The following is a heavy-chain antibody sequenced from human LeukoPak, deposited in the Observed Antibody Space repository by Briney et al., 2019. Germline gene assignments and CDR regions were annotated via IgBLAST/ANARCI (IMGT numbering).Heavy chain of an antibody. CDR2: INHSGST. Sequence: PSETLSLTCAVYGGSFSGYYWSWIRQPPGKGLEWIGEINHSGSTNYNPSLKSRVTISVDTSKNQFSLKLSSVTAADTAVYYCARLTCSGGSRYFVFDYWGQGTLVTVSS. CDR3: ARLTCSGGSRYFVFDY. V-gene: IGHV4-34*01. J-gene: IGHJ4*02. CDR1: GGSFSGYY. D-gene: IGHD2-15*01.